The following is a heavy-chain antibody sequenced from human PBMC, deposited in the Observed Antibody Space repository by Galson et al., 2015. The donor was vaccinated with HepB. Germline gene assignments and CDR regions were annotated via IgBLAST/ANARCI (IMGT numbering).Heavy chain of an antibody. V-gene: IGHV3-21*01. CDR3: ARGGGYSYGGNFDY. Sequence: LRLSCAASGFSFRSYSMNWVRQAPGKGPEWVSSISSSSDYTNYADSVKGRFTISRDNSKNSLYLQMNSLRAEDTAVYYCARGGGYSYGGNFDYWGQGALVTVSS. CDR1: GFSFRSYS. D-gene: IGHD5-18*01. J-gene: IGHJ4*02. CDR2: ISSSSDYT.